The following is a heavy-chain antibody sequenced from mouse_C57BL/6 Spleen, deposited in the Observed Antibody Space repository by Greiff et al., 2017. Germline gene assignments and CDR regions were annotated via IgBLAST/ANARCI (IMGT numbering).Heavy chain of an antibody. CDR3: ARRIYYDYEGPMDY. CDR2: ISSGSSTI. D-gene: IGHD2-4*01. Sequence: EVHLVESGGGLVKPGGSLKLSCAASGFTFSDYGMHWVRQAPEKGLEWVAYISSGSSTIYYADTVKGRFTISRDNAKNTLFLQMTSLRSEDTAMYYCARRIYYDYEGPMDYWGQGTSVTVSS. J-gene: IGHJ4*01. V-gene: IGHV5-17*01. CDR1: GFTFSDYG.